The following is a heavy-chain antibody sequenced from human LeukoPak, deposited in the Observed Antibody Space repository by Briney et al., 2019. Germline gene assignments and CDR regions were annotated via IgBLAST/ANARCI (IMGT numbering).Heavy chain of an antibody. CDR3: ARTDYGGNPRPWAY. Sequence: PSGTLSLTCAVSGDSLSSDIYWSWVRRPPEKGLEWIGEISHRGTTDYNPSLKSRVTMSVDKSKNHFSLELTSVTAADTAVYYCARTDYGGNPRPWAYWGQGILVTVSS. D-gene: IGHD4-23*01. V-gene: IGHV4-4*02. CDR2: ISHRGTT. CDR1: GDSLSSDIY. J-gene: IGHJ1*01.